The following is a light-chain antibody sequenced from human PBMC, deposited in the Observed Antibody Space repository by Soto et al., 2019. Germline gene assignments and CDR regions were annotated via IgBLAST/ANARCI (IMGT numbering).Light chain of an antibody. CDR1: QSVSSSY. Sequence: EIVLTQSPGTLSLSPGERATLSCRASQSVSSSYLAWYQQKPGQAPKVLIYRASSRATGIPDRFSGSGSGTDFTLTISILEHEDFAVYYWQQYGSSSLTFGGGTKVDIK. J-gene: IGKJ4*01. CDR3: QQYGSSSLT. CDR2: RAS. V-gene: IGKV3-20*01.